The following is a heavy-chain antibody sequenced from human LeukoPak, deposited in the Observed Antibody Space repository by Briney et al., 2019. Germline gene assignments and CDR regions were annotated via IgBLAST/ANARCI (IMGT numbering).Heavy chain of an antibody. D-gene: IGHD1-26*01. Sequence: QPGGSLRLSCAASGFTFSSYWMSWVRQAPGKGLEWVANIKQDGSEKYYVDSVKGRFTISRDNAKNSLYLQMNSLRAEDTAVYYCAREGSGSYFGNQWTSAFDIWGQGTMVTVSS. J-gene: IGHJ3*02. V-gene: IGHV3-7*01. CDR1: GFTFSSYW. CDR3: AREGSGSYFGNQWTSAFDI. CDR2: IKQDGSEK.